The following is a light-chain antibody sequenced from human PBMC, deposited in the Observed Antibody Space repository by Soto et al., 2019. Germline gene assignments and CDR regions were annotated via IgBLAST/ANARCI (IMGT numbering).Light chain of an antibody. CDR2: EGN. V-gene: IGLV2-23*01. CDR1: SSHIGSSNL. J-gene: IGLJ1*01. Sequence: QSVLTQPASVSGSPGQSITISCTASSSHIGSSNLVSWYQHHSGKAPKLIIYEGNKRPSGVSNRFSGSKSGKTASLTISGLQAEDEGTYYYCSYAGSSPLYVFGTGTKLTVL. CDR3: CSYAGSSPLYV.